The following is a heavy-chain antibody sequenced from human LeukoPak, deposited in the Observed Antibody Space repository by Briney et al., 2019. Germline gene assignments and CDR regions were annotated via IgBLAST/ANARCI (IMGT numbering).Heavy chain of an antibody. D-gene: IGHD3-10*01. CDR2: ISYDGSNK. Sequence: PGRSLRLSCAASGFTFSSYAMHWVRQAPGKELEWVAVISYDGSNKYYADSVKGRFTISRDNSKNTLYLQMNSLRAEDTAAYYCARIGSGSPLGYWGQGTLVTVSS. CDR1: GFTFSSYA. CDR3: ARIGSGSPLGY. J-gene: IGHJ4*02. V-gene: IGHV3-30*04.